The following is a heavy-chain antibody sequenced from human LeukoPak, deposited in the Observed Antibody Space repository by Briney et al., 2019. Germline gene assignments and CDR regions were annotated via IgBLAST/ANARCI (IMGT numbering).Heavy chain of an antibody. D-gene: IGHD6-13*01. J-gene: IGHJ4*02. Sequence: PGGSLRLSCAASGFTFSSYSMNWVRQAPGKGLEWVSSISSSSSYIYYTDSVKGRFTISRDNAKNSLYLQMNSLRAEDTAVYYCASSIAAADYFDYWGQGTLVTVSS. CDR3: ASSIAAADYFDY. V-gene: IGHV3-21*01. CDR1: GFTFSSYS. CDR2: ISSSSSYI.